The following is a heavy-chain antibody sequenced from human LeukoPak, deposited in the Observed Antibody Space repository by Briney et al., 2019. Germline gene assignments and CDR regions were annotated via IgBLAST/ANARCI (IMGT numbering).Heavy chain of an antibody. V-gene: IGHV4-4*07. CDR2: IYTSGST. Sequence: SETLSLTCTVSGGSISSYYWSWIRQPAGKGLEWIGRIYTSGSTNYNPSLMSRVTMSVDTSKTQFSLKLSSVTAADTAVYYCARDGIVLRFLEWPEGYYYYYMDVWGKGTTVTVSS. D-gene: IGHD3-3*01. CDR1: GGSISSYY. J-gene: IGHJ6*03. CDR3: ARDGIVLRFLEWPEGYYYYYMDV.